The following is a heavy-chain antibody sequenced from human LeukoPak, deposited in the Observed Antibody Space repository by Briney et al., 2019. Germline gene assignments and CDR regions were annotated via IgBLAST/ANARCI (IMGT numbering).Heavy chain of an antibody. CDR3: SSHHYDILTGYSQGWFDP. V-gene: IGHV4-59*08. Sequence: SETLSLTSTVSSGSISSYYWSWLRQPPGNGLEWIGYIYYSGNTNYDPSLKSRVTISVDTSKHQCSLKLSSVTAADTAVYSCSSHHYDILTGYSQGWFDPWGQGTLVTVSS. CDR2: IYYSGNT. J-gene: IGHJ5*02. D-gene: IGHD3-9*01. CDR1: SGSISSYY.